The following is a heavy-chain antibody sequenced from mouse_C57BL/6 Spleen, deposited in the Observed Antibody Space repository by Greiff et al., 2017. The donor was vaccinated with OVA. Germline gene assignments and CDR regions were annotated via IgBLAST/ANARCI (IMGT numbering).Heavy chain of an antibody. CDR3: ARQGDYDGLAY. Sequence: EVQRVESGGGLVKPGGSLKLSCAASGFTFSSYTMSWVRQTPEKRLEWVATISGGGGNTYYPDSVKGRFTISRDNAKNTLYLQMSSLRSEDTALYYCARQGDYDGLAYWGQGTLVTVSA. CDR1: GFTFSSYT. CDR2: ISGGGGNT. J-gene: IGHJ3*01. V-gene: IGHV5-9*01. D-gene: IGHD1-2*01.